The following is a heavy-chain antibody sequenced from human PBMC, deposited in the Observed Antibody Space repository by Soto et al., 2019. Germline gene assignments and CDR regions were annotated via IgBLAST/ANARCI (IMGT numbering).Heavy chain of an antibody. V-gene: IGHV3-23*01. J-gene: IGHJ4*02. CDR1: GFTFSSYA. CDR2: ISGSGGST. D-gene: IGHD6-19*01. CDR3: ASRSSGWYFDY. Sequence: GGSLRLSCAASGFTFSSYAMKWVRQAPGKGLEWVSVISGSGGSTYYADSVKGRFTISRDNSKNTLYLQMNSLRVEDTAVYYCASRSSGWYFDYWGQGTLVTVSS.